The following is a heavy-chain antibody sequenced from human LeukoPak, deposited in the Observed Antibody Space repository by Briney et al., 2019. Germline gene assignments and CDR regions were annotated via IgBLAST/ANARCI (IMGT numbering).Heavy chain of an antibody. V-gene: IGHV1-69*05. D-gene: IGHD5-24*01. CDR1: GYTFTDYY. J-gene: IGHJ4*02. CDR2: IIPIFGTA. Sequence: ASVKVSCKASGYTFTDYYMHWVRQAPGQGLEWMGRIIPIFGTANYAQKFQGRVTITTDESTSTAYMELSSLRSEDTAVYYCARGERGDGYNYDGVFDYWGQGTLVTVSS. CDR3: ARGERGDGYNYDGVFDY.